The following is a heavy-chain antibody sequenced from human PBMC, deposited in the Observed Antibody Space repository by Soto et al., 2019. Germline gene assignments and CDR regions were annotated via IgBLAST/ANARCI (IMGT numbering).Heavy chain of an antibody. V-gene: IGHV3-30*04. Sequence: QVQLVESGGGVVQPQRSLSLSCAASGFTFSDYAMHWVRRAPGKGLEWVAVISYDGRQKFYTESVKGRFSISRDNSKNSLYLPMNSLRPEDTAVYYCASISPFRPLIQATAVTSSRDAAFDIWGQGTMVTVSS. CDR3: ASISPFRPLIQATAVTSSRDAAFDI. CDR2: ISYDGRQK. D-gene: IGHD2-21*02. CDR1: GFTFSDYA. J-gene: IGHJ3*02.